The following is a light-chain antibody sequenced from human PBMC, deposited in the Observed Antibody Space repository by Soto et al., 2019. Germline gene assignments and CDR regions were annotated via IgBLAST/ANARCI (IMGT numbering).Light chain of an antibody. CDR2: AAS. Sequence: DIQMTQSPSAMSASVGDRVTITCRASQDISNYLAWFQQKPGEVPRRLIYAASTLQSGVPSRFSGSGSGTKFTLTISSLQPEDFATYYCLQRNTFPRTFGQGTKVELE. V-gene: IGKV1-17*03. CDR1: QDISNY. CDR3: LQRNTFPRT. J-gene: IGKJ1*01.